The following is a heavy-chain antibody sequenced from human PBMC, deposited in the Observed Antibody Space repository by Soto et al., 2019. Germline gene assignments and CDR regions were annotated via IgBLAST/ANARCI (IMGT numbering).Heavy chain of an antibody. CDR1: GFTFSSYA. CDR2: ISYDGSNK. V-gene: IGHV3-30-3*01. Sequence: QVQLVESAGGVVQPGRSLRLSCAASGFTFSSYAMHWVSQAPGKGLEWVAVISYDGSNKYYADSVKGRFTISRDNSKNTLYLQMNSLRAEDTAVYYCARGPRFEWYFDLWGRGTLVTVSS. J-gene: IGHJ2*01. CDR3: ARGPRFEWYFDL. D-gene: IGHD3-16*01.